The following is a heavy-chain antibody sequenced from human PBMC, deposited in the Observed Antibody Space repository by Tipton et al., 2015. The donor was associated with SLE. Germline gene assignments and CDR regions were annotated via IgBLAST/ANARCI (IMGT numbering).Heavy chain of an antibody. J-gene: IGHJ4*02. V-gene: IGHV1-18*04. CDR2: ISPHNGNT. CDR1: DNAFASYG. Sequence: QSGAEVKKPGASVKVSCKASDNAFASYGFTWVRQAPGQGLEWMGWISPHNGNTNYAQKFQGRVTMTTDTSTSTVYMELRSLRSDDTAVYYCARTYNYAGFDYWGQGTLVTVSS. CDR3: ARTYNYAGFDY. D-gene: IGHD1-1*01.